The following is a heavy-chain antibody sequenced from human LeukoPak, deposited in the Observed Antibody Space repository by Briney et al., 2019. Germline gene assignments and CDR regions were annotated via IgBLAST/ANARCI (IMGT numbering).Heavy chain of an antibody. J-gene: IGHJ4*02. CDR1: GDSFSSNSAA. D-gene: IGHD1-14*01. CDR2: TYYRSKWYN. CDR3: ARAVRILEARHFDS. V-gene: IGHV6-1*01. Sequence: SQTLSLTCAISGDSFSSNSAAWNWIRQSPSRGLEWLGRTYYRSKWYNDYAVSVKSRITINPDTSKNQFSLQLTSVTPEDTAVYYCARAVRILEARHFDSWGQGTLVTVSS.